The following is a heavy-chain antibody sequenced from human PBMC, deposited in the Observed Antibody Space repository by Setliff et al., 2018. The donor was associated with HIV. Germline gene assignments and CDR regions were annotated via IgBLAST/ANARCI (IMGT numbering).Heavy chain of an antibody. J-gene: IGHJ6*03. Sequence: HLGGSLRLSCAASGFTFTDYWMHWVRQVPGQGLVWVSRISSSSSTIYYADSVKGRFTISRDNAKNSLYLQMNSLRAEDTAVYYCARVSELLAYYMDVWGKGTTVTVSS. CDR1: GFTFTDYW. V-gene: IGHV3-48*01. CDR2: ISSSSSTI. CDR3: ARVSELLAYYMDV. D-gene: IGHD1-26*01.